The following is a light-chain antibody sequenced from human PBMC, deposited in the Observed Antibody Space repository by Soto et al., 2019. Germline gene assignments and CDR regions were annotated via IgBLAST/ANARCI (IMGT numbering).Light chain of an antibody. Sequence: DIQITHSPSTLSATALYRATITCRASQSISSWLAWYQQKPGKAPKLLIYDASSLESGVPSRFSGSGSGTEFTLTISSLQPDDFATYYCQQYNSWTFGQGTKVDIK. CDR1: QSISSW. V-gene: IGKV1-5*01. CDR3: QQYNSWT. J-gene: IGKJ1*01. CDR2: DAS.